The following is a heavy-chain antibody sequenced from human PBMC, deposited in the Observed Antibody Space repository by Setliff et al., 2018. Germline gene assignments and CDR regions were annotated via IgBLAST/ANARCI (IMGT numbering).Heavy chain of an antibody. J-gene: IGHJ6*04. V-gene: IGHV3-7*03. Sequence: RGSLRLSCSASGFTLSTYWMNWVRQAPGKGLEWVAHIKQDGSEEYYVDSVKGRFAVSRDNTNNSMYLQMNSLGTDDTAVYYCARDGSIEVGPGTNQELDVWGTGTTVTVSS. D-gene: IGHD2-2*01. CDR1: GFTLSTYW. CDR2: IKQDGSEE. CDR3: ARDGSIEVGPGTNQELDV.